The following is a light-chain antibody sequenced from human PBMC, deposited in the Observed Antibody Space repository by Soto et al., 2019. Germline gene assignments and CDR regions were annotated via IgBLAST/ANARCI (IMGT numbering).Light chain of an antibody. Sequence: DIQLTQSPSSVSASVGDRVTITCRANQFIKSHLVWYQQKPGKAPDLLIYLASTLHSGVPLRFSGSGFGTDFNLTINSLQSEDVGTYFRRHVASVPSSFGPGTRLE. CDR3: RHVASVPSS. V-gene: IGKV1-12*01. CDR1: QFIKSH. CDR2: LAS. J-gene: IGKJ5*01.